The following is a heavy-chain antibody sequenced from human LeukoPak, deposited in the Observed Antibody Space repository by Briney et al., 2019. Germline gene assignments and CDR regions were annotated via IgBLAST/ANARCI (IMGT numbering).Heavy chain of an antibody. J-gene: IGHJ3*02. CDR2: MYYSGST. CDR3: ARKAMVRGVWWAFDI. V-gene: IGHV4-59*01. CDR1: GGAMSTYY. D-gene: IGHD3-10*01. Sequence: PSETLSLTCNVSGGAMSTYYWNWIRQSPGKGLDWIGYMYYSGSTNYNPSLKSRVTISVDTSKNQFSLKLSSVTAADTAVYYCARKAMVRGVWWAFDIWGQGTMVTVSS.